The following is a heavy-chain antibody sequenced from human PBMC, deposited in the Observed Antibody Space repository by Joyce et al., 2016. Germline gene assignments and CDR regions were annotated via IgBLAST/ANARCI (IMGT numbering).Heavy chain of an antibody. Sequence: EVQLVESGGDLVQPGGSLKLSCAASGFMFRHYWMHWVRQARGKGLVWVSRINGDATSITYADSVKGRFTSSRDNAKNTLYLQLTSLRAEDTAVYYCTRSDWFDPWGQGTLVTVSS. V-gene: IGHV3-74*03. J-gene: IGHJ5*02. CDR3: TRSDWFDP. CDR1: GFMFRHYW. CDR2: INGDATSI.